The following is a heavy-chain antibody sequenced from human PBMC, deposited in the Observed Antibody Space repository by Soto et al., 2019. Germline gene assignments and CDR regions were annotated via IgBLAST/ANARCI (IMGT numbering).Heavy chain of an antibody. CDR3: TRYAQSNGWLFDY. CDR1: GFTFSGSA. V-gene: IGHV3-73*02. Sequence: EVQLVESGGGLVQPGGSLKLSCAASGFTFSGSAMHWVRQASGKGLEWVGRIRSKGNNYATEYAASVKGRFTISRDDSKNTAYLQMNSLKTEDTAVYYCTRYAQSNGWLFDYWGQGTLVTVSS. CDR2: IRSKGNNYAT. D-gene: IGHD6-19*01. J-gene: IGHJ4*02.